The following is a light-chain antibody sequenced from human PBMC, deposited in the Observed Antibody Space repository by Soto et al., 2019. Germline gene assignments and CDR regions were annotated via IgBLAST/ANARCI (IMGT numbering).Light chain of an antibody. CDR2: AAS. J-gene: IGKJ2*01. Sequence: SLSPGERSTLSCRASRSFASSYLAWYQHKPGQAPRLLIYAASSRATGIPDRFIGSGSGTDFTLTISRLEPDDSAVYYCHHYDSSPPYTFGQGTKVDIK. CDR3: HHYDSSPPYT. V-gene: IGKV3-20*01. CDR1: RSFASSY.